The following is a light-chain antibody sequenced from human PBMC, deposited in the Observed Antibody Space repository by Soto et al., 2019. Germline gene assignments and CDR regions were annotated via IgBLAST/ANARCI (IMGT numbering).Light chain of an antibody. CDR2: GAS. Sequence: ESVLAQSPDTLSLSPGEGATLSCRSSQTVISNYLARYQQKPGQAPRLLIYGASNRATGIPDRFRGSGSETDFTLTMSGVEPEDSAMYFCQKYDTSPYTFGQGTKLEI. V-gene: IGKV3-20*01. CDR1: QTVISNY. J-gene: IGKJ2*01. CDR3: QKYDTSPYT.